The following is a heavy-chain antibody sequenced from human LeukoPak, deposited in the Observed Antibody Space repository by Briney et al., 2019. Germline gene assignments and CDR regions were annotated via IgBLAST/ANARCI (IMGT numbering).Heavy chain of an antibody. CDR1: GGSISSSSYY. D-gene: IGHD1-7*01. J-gene: IGHJ5*02. Sequence: SETLSLTCTVSGGSISSSSYYWGWIRQPPGKRLEWIGYVYYSGSTNYNPSLKSRVTISVDTSKNQFSLKLSSVTAADAAVYYCARDRTGTTLDPWGQGTLVTVSS. V-gene: IGHV4-61*01. CDR2: VYYSGST. CDR3: ARDRTGTTLDP.